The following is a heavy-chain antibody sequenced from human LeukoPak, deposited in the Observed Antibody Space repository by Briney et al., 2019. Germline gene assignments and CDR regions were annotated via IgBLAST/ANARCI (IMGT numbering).Heavy chain of an antibody. CDR2: ISPNSADT. Sequence: ASVKVSCKASGYTFTGYYMHWVRQAPGQGLEWMGWISPNSADTKYAQKFQGRVTMTRDTSISTTYMELSRLRSDDTAVYYCARNDFWSGYPGSYMDVWGKGTTVTVSS. D-gene: IGHD3-3*01. J-gene: IGHJ6*03. CDR3: ARNDFWSGYPGSYMDV. CDR1: GYTFTGYY. V-gene: IGHV1-2*02.